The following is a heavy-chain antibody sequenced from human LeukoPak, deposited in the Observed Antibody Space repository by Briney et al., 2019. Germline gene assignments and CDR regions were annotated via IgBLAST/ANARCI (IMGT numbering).Heavy chain of an antibody. CDR2: IYYSGST. CDR3: ARHVRQGYFDL. D-gene: IGHD6-25*01. CDR1: GGSISSSYY. Sequence: PSETLSLTCTVSGGSISSSYYWGWIRQPPGKGLEWIGRIYYSGSTYYNPSLKSRVTISVDTSKNQFSLKLSSVTAADTAVYYCARHVRQGYFDLWGRGTLVTVSS. J-gene: IGHJ2*01. V-gene: IGHV4-39*01.